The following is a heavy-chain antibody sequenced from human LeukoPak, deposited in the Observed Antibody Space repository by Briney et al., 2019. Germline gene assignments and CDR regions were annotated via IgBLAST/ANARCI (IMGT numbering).Heavy chain of an antibody. CDR1: GYTLTELS. CDR2: FDPEDGET. J-gene: IGHJ4*02. V-gene: IGHV1-24*01. CDR3: ATGPWAIAAAGTDY. Sequence: ASVKVSCKVSGYTLTELSMHWVRQAPGKGLEWMGGFDPEDGETIYAQKFQGRVTMTEDTSTDTACMELSSLRSEDTAVYYCATGPWAIAAAGTDYWGQGTLVTVSS. D-gene: IGHD6-13*01.